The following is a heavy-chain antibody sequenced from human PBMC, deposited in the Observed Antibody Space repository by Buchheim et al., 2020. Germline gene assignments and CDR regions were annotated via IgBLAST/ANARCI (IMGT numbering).Heavy chain of an antibody. CDR1: GFTFSRYH. CDR2: ISYDGSHK. J-gene: IGHJ4*02. V-gene: IGHV3-30*18. D-gene: IGHD2-15*01. CDR3: AKDRGYCSGGSCPNYFDY. Sequence: QVQLVESGGGVVQPGRSLRLSCAASGFTFSRYHMHWVRQAPGKGLEWLAVISYDGSHKYYADSVKGRFTISRDNSKNTLYLQMNSLRAEDTAVYYCAKDRGYCSGGSCPNYFDYWGQGTL.